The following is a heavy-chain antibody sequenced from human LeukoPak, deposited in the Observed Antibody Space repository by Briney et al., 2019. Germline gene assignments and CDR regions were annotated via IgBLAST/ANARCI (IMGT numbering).Heavy chain of an antibody. CDR2: IYNSGST. Sequence: SETLSLTCAVYGGSFSGYYWNWIRQPPGKGLEWIGYIYNSGSTNYNPSLRSRVTISVDTSKNQFSLKLTSVTAADTAVYFCASSFKISSWYFDLWGRGTLVTVSS. CDR1: GGSFSGYY. J-gene: IGHJ2*01. CDR3: ASSFKISSWYFDL. V-gene: IGHV4-59*01.